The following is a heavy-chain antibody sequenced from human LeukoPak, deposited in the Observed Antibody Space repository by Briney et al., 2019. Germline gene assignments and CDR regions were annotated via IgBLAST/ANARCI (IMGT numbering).Heavy chain of an antibody. J-gene: IGHJ4*02. CDR3: AKGSAAGRPYYFDY. V-gene: IGHV3-53*01. D-gene: IGHD6-25*01. CDR2: IHSGGST. Sequence: GGSLRLSCAASGFTVSSSYMGWVRQAPGKGLGWVSVIHSGGSTYYADSVKGRFTISRDNSENTLYLQMNSLRAEDAAVYFCAKGSAAGRPYYFDYWGQGTLVTVSS. CDR1: GFTVSSSY.